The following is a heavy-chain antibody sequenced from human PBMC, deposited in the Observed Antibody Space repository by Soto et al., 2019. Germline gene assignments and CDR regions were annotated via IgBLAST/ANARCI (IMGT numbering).Heavy chain of an antibody. CDR2: ISDRGHII. Sequence: LVESGGGLVKPGGSPRLSCAASGFTFSDYYLSWIRQAPGKGLEWISYISDRGHIIYYADSVKGRFTISRDNAKNSLYLQMSSLRAEDTALYYCARDLNGFDVWGQGTTVTVSS. V-gene: IGHV3-11*01. CDR3: ARDLNGFDV. CDR1: GFTFSDYY. J-gene: IGHJ6*02.